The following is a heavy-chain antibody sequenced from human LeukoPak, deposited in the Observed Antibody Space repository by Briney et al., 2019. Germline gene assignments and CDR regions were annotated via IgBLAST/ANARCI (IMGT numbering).Heavy chain of an antibody. CDR2: INHSGGT. V-gene: IGHV4-34*01. Sequence: SETLSLTCAVYGGSFSGYYWSWIRQPPGKGLEWIGEINHSGGTSYNPSLKSRVTISVDTSKNQFSLKLSSVTAADTAVYYCARALPPAYWGQGTLVTVSS. CDR1: GGSFSGYY. J-gene: IGHJ4*02. CDR3: ARALPPAY.